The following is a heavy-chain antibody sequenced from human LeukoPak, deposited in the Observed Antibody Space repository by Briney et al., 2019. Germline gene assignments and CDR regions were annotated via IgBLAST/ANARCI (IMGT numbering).Heavy chain of an antibody. J-gene: IGHJ6*02. Sequence: PGGSPRLSCAASGFTFSSYAMHWVRQAPGKGLEWVAVISYDGSNKYYADSVKGRFTISRDNSKNTLYLQMNSLRAEDTAVYYCARDLGGSRYDSSGYPTLGYYYYGMDVWGQGTTVTVSS. CDR1: GFTFSSYA. D-gene: IGHD3-22*01. CDR2: ISYDGSNK. V-gene: IGHV3-30-3*01. CDR3: ARDLGGSRYDSSGYPTLGYYYYGMDV.